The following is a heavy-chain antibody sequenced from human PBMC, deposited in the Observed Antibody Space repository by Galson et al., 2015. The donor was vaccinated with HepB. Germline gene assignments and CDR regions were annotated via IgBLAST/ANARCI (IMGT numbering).Heavy chain of an antibody. CDR1: GYTFTSYD. CDR2: ISTYNDNT. V-gene: IGHV1-18*01. J-gene: IGHJ4*02. Sequence: SVKVSCKASGYTFTSYDINWVRQATGQGLEWMGWISTYNDNTNYAQKVQGRVSMTTDTSTSTAYMELRSLRSDDTAVYYCARMFEYSSSTPPRYFDYWGQGTLVTVSS. CDR3: ARMFEYSSSTPPRYFDY. D-gene: IGHD6-6*01.